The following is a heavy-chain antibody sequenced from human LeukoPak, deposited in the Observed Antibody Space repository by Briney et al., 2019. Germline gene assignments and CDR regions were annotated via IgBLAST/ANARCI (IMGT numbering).Heavy chain of an antibody. J-gene: IGHJ3*02. CDR1: QFTFHNYA. D-gene: IGHD3-3*01. CDR2: LRGDGGAT. CDR3: AKGLSASGYLNAFDI. Sequence: GGSLRLSCVASQFTFHNYAMNRVRQAPGKGLEWVAALRGDGGATYHADSVRGRFTISRDNSKTTLYLQMDSLRVEDTAVYHCAKGLSASGYLNAFDIWGQGTMVSVSS. V-gene: IGHV3-23*01.